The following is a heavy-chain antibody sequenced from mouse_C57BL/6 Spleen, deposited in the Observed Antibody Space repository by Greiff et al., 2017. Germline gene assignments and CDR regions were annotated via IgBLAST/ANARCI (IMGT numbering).Heavy chain of an antibody. V-gene: IGHV1-26*01. J-gene: IGHJ4*01. Sequence: EVQLQQSGPELVKPGASVKISCKASGYTFTDYYMNWVKQSHGKSLEWIGDINPNNGGTSYNQKFKGKATLTVDKSSSTAYMELRSLTSEDSAVYYCARSGDYGSIAMDYWGQGTSVTVSS. CDR1: GYTFTDYY. CDR2: INPNNGGT. D-gene: IGHD1-1*01. CDR3: ARSGDYGSIAMDY.